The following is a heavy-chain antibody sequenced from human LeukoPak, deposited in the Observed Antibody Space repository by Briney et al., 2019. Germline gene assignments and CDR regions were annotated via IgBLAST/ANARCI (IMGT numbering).Heavy chain of an antibody. J-gene: IGHJ5*02. CDR1: GYTFTSYG. CDR3: ARVPSKQSRISRWFDP. D-gene: IGHD2-21*01. Sequence: ASVKVSCKASGYTFTSYGISWVRQAPGQGLEWMGWISAYNGNTNYAQKLQGRVTMTTDTSTSTAYMELRSPRSDDTAVYYCARVPSKQSRISRWFDPWGQGTLVTVSS. V-gene: IGHV1-18*01. CDR2: ISAYNGNT.